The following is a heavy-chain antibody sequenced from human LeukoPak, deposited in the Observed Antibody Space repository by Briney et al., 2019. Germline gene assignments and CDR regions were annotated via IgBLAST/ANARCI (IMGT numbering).Heavy chain of an antibody. CDR1: GFILRSSW. D-gene: IGHD1-1*01. J-gene: IGHJ4*02. V-gene: IGHV3-74*01. CDR3: ARAPLHDEGY. Sequence: GGSLRLSCAASGFILRSSWMHWVRQAPGKGLVWVSRITGDGSITTYADSVKGRFTISRDNAKNTLYLQMNSLRAEDTAVYYCARAPLHDEGYWGQGTLVTVSS. CDR2: ITGDGSIT.